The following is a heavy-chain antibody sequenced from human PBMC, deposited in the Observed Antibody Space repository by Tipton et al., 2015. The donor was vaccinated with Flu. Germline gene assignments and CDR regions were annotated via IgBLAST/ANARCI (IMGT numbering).Heavy chain of an antibody. V-gene: IGHV3-9*01. CDR1: GFTFDDYA. J-gene: IGHJ4*02. CDR2: ISWSSDSI. D-gene: IGHD3-10*01. CDR3: VRKGFGDY. Sequence: SLRLSCAASGFTFDDYAMHWVRQAPGKGLEWVSGISWSSDSIVCADSVKGRFTISRDNAKNSLFLQMNSLRAEDTAVYYCVRKGFGDYWGQGILVTVSS.